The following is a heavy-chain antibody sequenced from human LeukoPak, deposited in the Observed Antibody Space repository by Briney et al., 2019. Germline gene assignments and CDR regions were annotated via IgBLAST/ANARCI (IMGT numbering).Heavy chain of an antibody. CDR2: ISGSGGST. V-gene: IGHV3-23*01. CDR1: GFTFSRYA. Sequence: PGGSLRLSCAASGFTFSRYAMSWVRQAPGKGLEWVSAISGSGGSTYYADSVKGRFTISRDNSKNTLYLQMNSLRAEDTAVYYCAKAHQLVLLWFGEYWGQGTLVTVSS. D-gene: IGHD3-10*01. CDR3: AKAHQLVLLWFGEY. J-gene: IGHJ4*02.